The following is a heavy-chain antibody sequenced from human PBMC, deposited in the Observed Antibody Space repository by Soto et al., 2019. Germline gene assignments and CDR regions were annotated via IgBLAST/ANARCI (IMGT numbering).Heavy chain of an antibody. CDR3: ARADIVVVPADLWHYYYMDV. D-gene: IGHD2-2*01. CDR1: GFTFSSYS. CDR2: ISSSSSYI. V-gene: IGHV3-21*01. Sequence: GGSLRLSCAASGFTFSSYSMNWVRQAPGKGLEWVSSISSSSSYIYYADSVKGRFTISRDNAKNSLYLQMNSLRAEDTAVYYCARADIVVVPADLWHYYYMDVWGKGTTVTVSS. J-gene: IGHJ6*03.